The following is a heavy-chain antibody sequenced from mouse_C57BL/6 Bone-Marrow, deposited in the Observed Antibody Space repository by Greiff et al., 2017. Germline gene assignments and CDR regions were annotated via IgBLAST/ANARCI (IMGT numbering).Heavy chain of an antibody. V-gene: IGHV1-69*01. Sequence: QVQLQQPGAELVMPGASVKLSCKASGYTFTSYWMHWVKQRPGQGLEWTGEIDPSDSYTNYNQKFKGKSTLTVDKSSSTAYMQLSSLTSEDSAVYYCARWAMDYWGQGTSVTVSS. CDR1: GYTFTSYW. CDR2: IDPSDSYT. CDR3: ARWAMDY. J-gene: IGHJ4*01.